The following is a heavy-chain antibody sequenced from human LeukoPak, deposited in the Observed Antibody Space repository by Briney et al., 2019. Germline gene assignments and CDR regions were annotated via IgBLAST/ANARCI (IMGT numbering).Heavy chain of an antibody. CDR3: ARLSRDGYAFDY. J-gene: IGHJ4*02. Sequence: GSLRLSCAASGFTFSSYEMNWVRQAPGKGLEWVSYISSSGSTIYYADSVKGRFTISRDNAKNSLYLQMNSLRAEDTAVYYCARLSRDGYAFDYWGQGTLVTVSS. D-gene: IGHD5-24*01. CDR2: ISSSGSTI. V-gene: IGHV3-48*03. CDR1: GFTFSSYE.